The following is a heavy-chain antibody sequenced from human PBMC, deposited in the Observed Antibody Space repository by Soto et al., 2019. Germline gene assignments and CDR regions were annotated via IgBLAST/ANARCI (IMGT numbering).Heavy chain of an antibody. J-gene: IGHJ4*02. V-gene: IGHV3-33*01. CDR3: ARDGYCSGGSCYSVPVFDY. CDR1: GFTFSSYG. Sequence: QVQLVESGGGVVQPGRSLRLSCAASGFTFSSYGMHWVRQTPGKGLEWVAVIWYDGSNKYYADSVKGRFTISRDNSKNTLYLQMNSLRAEDTAVYYCARDGYCSGGSCYSVPVFDYWGKGTLVTVYS. CDR2: IWYDGSNK. D-gene: IGHD2-15*01.